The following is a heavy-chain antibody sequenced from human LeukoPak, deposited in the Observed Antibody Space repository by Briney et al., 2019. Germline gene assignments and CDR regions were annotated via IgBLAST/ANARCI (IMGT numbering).Heavy chain of an antibody. CDR1: GGSISSYY. V-gene: IGHV4-59*01. J-gene: IGHJ5*02. CDR2: IYYSGST. CDR3: ARDSVRGVYNWFDP. D-gene: IGHD3-10*01. Sequence: SETLSPTCTVSGGSISSYYWSWIRQPPGKGLEWIGYIYYSGSTNYNPSLKSRVTISVDTSKNQFSLKLSSVTAADTAVYYCARDSVRGVYNWFDPWGQGTLVTVSS.